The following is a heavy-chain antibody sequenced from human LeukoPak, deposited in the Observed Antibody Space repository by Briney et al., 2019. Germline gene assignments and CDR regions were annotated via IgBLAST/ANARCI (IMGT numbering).Heavy chain of an antibody. Sequence: SETLSLTCTVSGGSISSGSYYWSWIRQPAGKGLEWVGRIYTSGSTNYNPSLKSRVTISVDTSKNQFSLKLSSVTAADTAVYYCARYVAADGRYFDYWGQGTLVTVSS. CDR1: GGSISSGSYY. V-gene: IGHV4-61*02. CDR2: IYTSGST. CDR3: ARYVAADGRYFDY. D-gene: IGHD6-13*01. J-gene: IGHJ4*02.